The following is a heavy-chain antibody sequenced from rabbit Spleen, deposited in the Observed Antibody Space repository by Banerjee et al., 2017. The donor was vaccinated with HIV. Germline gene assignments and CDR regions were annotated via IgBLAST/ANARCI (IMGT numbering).Heavy chain of an antibody. V-gene: IGHV1S45*01. J-gene: IGHJ4*01. Sequence: QEQLVESGGGLVKPEGSLTLTCTASGLDFSSSYWICWVRQAPGKGLEWIACIYAGSSGTTGYANWAKGRFTISKTSSTTVTLQMTSLTAADTATYFCGRNVGDSIYNLWGPGTLVTVS. D-gene: IGHD7-1*01. CDR2: IYAGSSGTT. CDR1: GLDFSSSYW. CDR3: GRNVGDSIYNL.